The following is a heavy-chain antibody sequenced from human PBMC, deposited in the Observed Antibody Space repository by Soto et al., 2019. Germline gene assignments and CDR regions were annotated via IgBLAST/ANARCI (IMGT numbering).Heavy chain of an antibody. J-gene: IGHJ4*02. Sequence: ASVKVSCKASGYTFTGNYMHWVRQAPGQGLEWMALINPTTGDTKYAQKFQGRVTMTWDTAISTAYMELGRLRSDDTAMYFCARGYCSSIGCSHYFDYWGQGTLVTVSS. CDR3: ARGYCSSIGCSHYFDY. D-gene: IGHD2-2*01. CDR2: INPTTGDT. CDR1: GYTFTGNY. V-gene: IGHV1-2*02.